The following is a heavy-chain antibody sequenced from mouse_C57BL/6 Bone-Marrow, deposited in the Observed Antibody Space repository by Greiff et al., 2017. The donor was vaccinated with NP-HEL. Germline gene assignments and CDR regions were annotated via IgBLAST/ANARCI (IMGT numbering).Heavy chain of an antibody. CDR3: ASNWDY. CDR2: IYPGSGNT. Sequence: VQLQESGAELVRPGASVKLSCKASGYTFTDYYINWVKQRPGQGLEWIARIYPGSGNTYYNEKFKGKATLTAEKSSSTAYMQLSSLTSEDSAVYFCASNWDYWGQGTTLTVSS. CDR1: GYTFTDYY. J-gene: IGHJ2*01. V-gene: IGHV1-76*01. D-gene: IGHD4-1*02.